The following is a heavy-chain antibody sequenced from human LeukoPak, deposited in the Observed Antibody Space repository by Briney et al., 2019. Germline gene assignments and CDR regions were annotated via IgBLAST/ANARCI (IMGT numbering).Heavy chain of an antibody. CDR1: RFTFSSYW. J-gene: IGHJ4*02. CDR3: ATDRGWRTSGYYLYYFEY. CDR2: IKHDGSEK. D-gene: IGHD3-3*01. V-gene: IGHV3-7*01. Sequence: GGSLRLSCAASRFTFSSYWMSWVRQAPGKGLEWVASIKHDGSEKYYVDSVRGRFTISRDNTKNLLYLQMSSLRAEDTAVYYCATDRGWRTSGYYLYYFEYWGQGTLVTFSS.